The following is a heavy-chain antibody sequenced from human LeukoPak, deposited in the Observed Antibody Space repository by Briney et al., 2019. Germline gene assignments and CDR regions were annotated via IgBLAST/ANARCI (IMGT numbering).Heavy chain of an antibody. J-gene: IGHJ4*02. V-gene: IGHV3-23*01. Sequence: GGSLRLSCAASGFTFSSYAMSWVRQAPGKGLEWVSAISGSGGSTYYADSVKGRFTISRDNSKNTLYLQMDSLRAEDTAVYYCAKISAVAGTYFDYWGQGTLVTVSS. CDR2: ISGSGGST. CDR3: AKISAVAGTYFDY. CDR1: GFTFSSYA. D-gene: IGHD6-19*01.